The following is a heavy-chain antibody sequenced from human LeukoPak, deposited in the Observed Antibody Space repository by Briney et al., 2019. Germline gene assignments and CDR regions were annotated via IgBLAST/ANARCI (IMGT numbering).Heavy chain of an antibody. CDR3: ARKGYCSSTSCPGIVVVVAAPYFDY. J-gene: IGHJ4*02. CDR1: GFTFSSYS. CDR2: ISVSSNTI. Sequence: TGGSLRLSCAASGFTFSSYSMNWVRQAPGKGLEWVSHISVSSNTIYYADPVKGRFTISRDNAKNSLYLQMNSLRAEDTAVYYCARKGYCSSTSCPGIVVVVAAPYFDYWGQGTLVTVSS. D-gene: IGHD2-2*01. V-gene: IGHV3-48*04.